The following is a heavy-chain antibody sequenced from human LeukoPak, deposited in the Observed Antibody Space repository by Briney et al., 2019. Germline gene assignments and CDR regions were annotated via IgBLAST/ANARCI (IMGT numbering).Heavy chain of an antibody. Sequence: SETLSLTCTVSGGSLSSYYWSWIRQPPGKGLQWIGYIYYSGSTDYYPSLKGRLTISVDTSKNQFSLKLSSVTAADTAVYYCARLKPQGYYHDYWGQGTLVSVSS. J-gene: IGHJ4*02. CDR2: IYYSGST. D-gene: IGHD3-22*01. V-gene: IGHV4-59*08. CDR1: GGSLSSYY. CDR3: ARLKPQGYYHDY.